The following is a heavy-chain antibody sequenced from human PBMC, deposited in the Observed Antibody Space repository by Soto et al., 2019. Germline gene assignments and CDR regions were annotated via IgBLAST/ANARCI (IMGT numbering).Heavy chain of an antibody. CDR1: GGSRSGCC. D-gene: IGHD3-3*01. J-gene: IGHJ6*03. V-gene: IGHV4-34*01. CDR2: IKHGGRT. CDR3: ATYHYFDFCIGSRHYMDY. Sequence: QVHLEQWGAGLLKPSETLSLTCAVYGGSRSGCCWSWVRQGPGKGLGRLGAIKHGGRTNYNPSLKSHVLIAADTSKLLFSLRLSSVTAADSGIYYCATYHYFDFCIGSRHYMDYGGRGNSGSLSS.